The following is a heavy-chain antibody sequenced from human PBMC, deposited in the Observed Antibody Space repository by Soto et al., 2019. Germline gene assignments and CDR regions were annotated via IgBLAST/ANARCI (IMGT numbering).Heavy chain of an antibody. CDR1: GYTFTGYY. Sequence: ASVKVSCKASGYTFTGYYMHWVRQAPGQGLEWMGWINPNSGGTNYAQKFRGWVTMTRDTSISTAYMELSRLRSDDTAVYYCARERIVGATTHYYYGMDVWGQGTTVTVSS. V-gene: IGHV1-2*04. J-gene: IGHJ6*02. CDR3: ARERIVGATTHYYYGMDV. CDR2: INPNSGGT. D-gene: IGHD1-26*01.